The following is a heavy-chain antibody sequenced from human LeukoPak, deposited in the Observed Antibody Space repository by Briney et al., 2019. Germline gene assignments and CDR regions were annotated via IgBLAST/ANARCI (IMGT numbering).Heavy chain of an antibody. CDR1: KFTFNNYA. J-gene: IGHJ3*02. Sequence: GGSLRLSCLASKFTFNNYAMTWVRQAPGKGLEWVSSISGSGDNMDYADSVKGRFTISRDNSENTLYLQMNSLRAEDTAVYYCAREGLMTTVTTDAFDIWGQGTMVTVSS. D-gene: IGHD4-17*01. CDR3: AREGLMTTVTTDAFDI. V-gene: IGHV3-23*01. CDR2: ISGSGDNM.